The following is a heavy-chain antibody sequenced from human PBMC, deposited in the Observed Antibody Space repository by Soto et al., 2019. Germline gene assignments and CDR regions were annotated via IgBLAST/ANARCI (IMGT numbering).Heavy chain of an antibody. Sequence: QVQLVQSGAEVKKPGSSVKVSCKASGGTFSSYAISWVRQAPGQGLEWMGEVIPIFGTANYAQKFQGRVTITADESASTAYMELSSLRSEDTAVYYCARDRRQLVRTGFDYWGQGTLVTVSS. V-gene: IGHV1-69*12. D-gene: IGHD6-6*01. CDR2: VIPIFGTA. CDR1: GGTFSSYA. CDR3: ARDRRQLVRTGFDY. J-gene: IGHJ4*02.